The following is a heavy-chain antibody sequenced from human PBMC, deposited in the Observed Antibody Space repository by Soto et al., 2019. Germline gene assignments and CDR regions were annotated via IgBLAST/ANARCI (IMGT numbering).Heavy chain of an antibody. V-gene: IGHV4-4*02. Sequence: SETLSLTCAVSGGSISSSNWWSWVRQPPGKGLEWIGEIYHTGSTNYNPSLKSRVTMSVDTSKNKFSLRLSSVTAADTAVYYCARDRYYDSSGYLDYWGQGTLVTVSS. CDR1: GGSISSSNW. CDR2: IYHTGST. CDR3: ARDRYYDSSGYLDY. J-gene: IGHJ4*02. D-gene: IGHD3-22*01.